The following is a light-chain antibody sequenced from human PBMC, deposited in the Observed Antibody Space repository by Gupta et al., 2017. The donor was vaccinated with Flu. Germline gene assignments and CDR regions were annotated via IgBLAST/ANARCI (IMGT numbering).Light chain of an antibody. CDR3: QQSYSTPRLT. J-gene: IGKJ4*01. Sequence: DIQITQSPSSLSASVGDRVTISCRASQSISSYLNWYQQKPGKAPKLLIYVASSLQSGVTSGFSGSGSGTDFTLTISSRQQEDFATYYCQQSYSTPRLTFGGGTKVEIK. V-gene: IGKV1-39*01. CDR2: VAS. CDR1: QSISSY.